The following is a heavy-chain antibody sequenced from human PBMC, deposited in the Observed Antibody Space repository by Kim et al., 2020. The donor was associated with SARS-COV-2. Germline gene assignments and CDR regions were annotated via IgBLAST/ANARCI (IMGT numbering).Heavy chain of an antibody. CDR1: GGTFSSYA. V-gene: IGHV1-69*13. Sequence: SVKVSCKASGGTFSSYAISWVRQAPGQGLEWMGGIIPIFGTANYAQKFQGRVTITADESTSTAYMELSSLRSEDTAVYYCAREGGDTAMVRWYYYYGMDVWGQGTTVTVSS. J-gene: IGHJ6*02. CDR2: IIPIFGTA. CDR3: AREGGDTAMVRWYYYYGMDV. D-gene: IGHD5-18*01.